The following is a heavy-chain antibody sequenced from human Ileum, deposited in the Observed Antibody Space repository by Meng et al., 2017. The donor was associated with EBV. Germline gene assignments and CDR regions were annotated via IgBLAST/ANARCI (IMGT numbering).Heavy chain of an antibody. V-gene: IGHV4-4*02. CDR3: GRDQGRELINH. D-gene: IGHD1-7*01. J-gene: IGHJ4*02. CDR1: GDSISSDIW. CDR2: VYHRGDT. Sequence: QVHLQASGPGLVKPSGTLSLTCTVSGDSISSDIWWSWVRQPPGKGLEWIGEVYHRGDTNYNPSLKSRVDISVDKSKNQFYLSLFSVTAADTAVYYCGRDQGRELINHWGQGTLVTVSS.